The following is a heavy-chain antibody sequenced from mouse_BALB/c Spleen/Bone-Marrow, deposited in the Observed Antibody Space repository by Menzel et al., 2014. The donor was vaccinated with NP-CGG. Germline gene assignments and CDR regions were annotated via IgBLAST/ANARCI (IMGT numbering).Heavy chain of an antibody. Sequence: QVQLQQPGAELVKPGAPVKLSCKASGYTFTSYWMNWVKQRPGRGLEWIGRIDPSDSETHYNQKFKDKATLTVDKSSSTAYIQLNSLTSEDSAVYYCARSWVYFDYWGQGTTLTVSS. D-gene: IGHD4-1*01. J-gene: IGHJ2*01. CDR3: ARSWVYFDY. CDR1: GYTFTSYW. CDR2: IDPSDSET. V-gene: IGHV1-69*02.